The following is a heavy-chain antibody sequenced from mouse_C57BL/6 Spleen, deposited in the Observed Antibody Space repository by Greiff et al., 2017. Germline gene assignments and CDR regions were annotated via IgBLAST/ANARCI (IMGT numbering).Heavy chain of an antibody. J-gene: IGHJ1*03. CDR2: INPNNGDT. CDR3: ARTPDDDGSRGYFDV. D-gene: IGHD1-1*01. Sequence: VQLQQSGPELVKPGASVKISCKASGYSFTGYFMNWVMQSHGKSLEWIGRINPNNGDTFYNQKFKGKATLTVDKSSSTAHMELRSLTSEDSAVYYCARTPDDDGSRGYFDVWGTGTTVTVSS. CDR1: GYSFTGYF. V-gene: IGHV1-20*01.